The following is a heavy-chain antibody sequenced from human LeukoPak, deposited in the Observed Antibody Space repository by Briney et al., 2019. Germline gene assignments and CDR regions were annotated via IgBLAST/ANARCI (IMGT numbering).Heavy chain of an antibody. Sequence: GGSLRLSCAASGFTLSSYEMNWVRQAPGKGLEWVSYISSSTIYYADSVKGRFTISRDNAKNSLYLQMNSLRAEDTAVYYCARDAYYYDSGGFYFDAFDIWGHGTMVTVFS. CDR1: GFTLSSYE. CDR3: ARDAYYYDSGGFYFDAFDI. J-gene: IGHJ3*02. CDR2: ISSSTI. D-gene: IGHD3-22*01. V-gene: IGHV3-48*03.